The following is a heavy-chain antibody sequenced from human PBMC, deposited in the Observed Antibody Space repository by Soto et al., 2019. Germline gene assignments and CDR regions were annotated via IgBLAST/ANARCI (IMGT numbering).Heavy chain of an antibody. J-gene: IGHJ4*02. CDR2: ISSSSSYI. D-gene: IGHD5-18*01. CDR3: ARVKVDTAMVLDY. V-gene: IGHV3-21*01. CDR1: GFTFSSYS. Sequence: PGGSLRLSCAASGFTFSSYSMNWVRQAPGKGLEWVSSISSSSSYIYYADSVKGRFTISRDNAKNSLYLQMNSLRAEDTAVYYCARVKVDTAMVLDYWGQGTLVTVSS.